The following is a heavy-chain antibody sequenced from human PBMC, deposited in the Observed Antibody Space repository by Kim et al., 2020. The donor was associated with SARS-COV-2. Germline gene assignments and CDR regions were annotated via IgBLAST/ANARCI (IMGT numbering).Heavy chain of an antibody. D-gene: IGHD6-19*01. J-gene: IGHJ4*02. CDR1: GYTFTSYY. CDR2: INPSGGST. CDR3: ARAAPRVAGTTEFDY. Sequence: ASVKVSCKASGYTFTSYYMHWVRQAPGQGLEWMGIINPSGGSTSYAQKFQGRVTMTRDTSTSTVYMELSSLRSEDTAVYYCARAAPRVAGTTEFDYWGQGTLVTVSS. V-gene: IGHV1-46*01.